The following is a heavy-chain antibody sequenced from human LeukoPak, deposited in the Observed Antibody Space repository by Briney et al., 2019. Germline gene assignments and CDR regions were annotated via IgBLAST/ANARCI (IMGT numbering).Heavy chain of an antibody. CDR3: ARHFDHVGSGIYEY. CDR2: IYYSGYT. CDR1: GGSISSNY. J-gene: IGHJ4*02. Sequence: SETLSLTCTVSGGSISSNYWSWIRQPPGKGLEWIGYIYYSGYTNYNPSLKSRVTISVDTSNNQFSLRLSSVTAADTAVYYCARHFDHVGSGIYEYWGQGTLVTVSS. V-gene: IGHV4-59*08. D-gene: IGHD3-10*01.